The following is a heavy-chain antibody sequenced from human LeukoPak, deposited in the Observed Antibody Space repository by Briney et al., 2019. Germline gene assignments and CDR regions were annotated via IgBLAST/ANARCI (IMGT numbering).Heavy chain of an antibody. J-gene: IGHJ4*02. Sequence: SETLSLTCTVSGGSIRSSYYYWGWIRQPPGKGLEWIGEINHSGSTNYNPSLKSRVTISVDTSKNQFSLKLSSVTAADTAVYYCARRIYTYYYDSSGYYFDYWGQGTLVTVSS. CDR3: ARRIYTYYYDSSGYYFDY. D-gene: IGHD3-22*01. CDR2: INHSGST. V-gene: IGHV4-39*07. CDR1: GGSIRSSYYY.